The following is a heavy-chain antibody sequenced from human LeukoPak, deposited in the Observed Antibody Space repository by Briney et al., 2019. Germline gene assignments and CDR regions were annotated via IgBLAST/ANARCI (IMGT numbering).Heavy chain of an antibody. J-gene: IGHJ4*02. Sequence: SVKVSCKASGGTFSSYAISWVRQAPGQGLEWMGRIIPILGIANYAQKFQGRVTITADKSTSTAYMELSSLRSEDTAVYYCARVDTAMVIDFWGQGTLVTVSS. D-gene: IGHD5-18*01. V-gene: IGHV1-69*04. CDR1: GGTFSSYA. CDR2: IIPILGIA. CDR3: ARVDTAMVIDF.